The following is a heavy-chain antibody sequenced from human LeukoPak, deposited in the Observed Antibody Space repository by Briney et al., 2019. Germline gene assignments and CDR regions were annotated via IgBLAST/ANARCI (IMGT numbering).Heavy chain of an antibody. CDR2: ISGRGGST. CDR1: VYTPCSNA. Sequence: PGGSPRLSCAAPVYTPCSNATSWVPHAPGEGVERGSQISGRGGSTDYADSVRGGFTPSTDTSQNTLYMQMNSLRAQDTPVYYCARGLDYSDSSGYSYFKYWGQGTLVTVSS. D-gene: IGHD3-22*01. V-gene: IGHV3-23*01. CDR3: ARGLDYSDSSGYSYFKY. J-gene: IGHJ4*02.